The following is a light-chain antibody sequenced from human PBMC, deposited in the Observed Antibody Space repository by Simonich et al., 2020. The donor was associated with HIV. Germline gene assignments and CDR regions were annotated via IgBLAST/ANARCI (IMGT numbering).Light chain of an antibody. CDR3: QQYYSTPT. J-gene: IGKJ2*01. CDR2: WAS. Sequence: DIVMTQSPDSLAVSLGERATINYKSSQSFLYSSNNKNYLAWYHQKPGQPPKMLIYWASTRESGVPDRFSGSGSGTDFTLTISSLQAEDVAVYYCQQYYSTPTFGQGTKLEIK. CDR1: QSFLYSSNNKNY. V-gene: IGKV4-1*01.